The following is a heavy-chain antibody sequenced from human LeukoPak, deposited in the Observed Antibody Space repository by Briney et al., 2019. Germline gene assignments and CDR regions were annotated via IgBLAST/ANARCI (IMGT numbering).Heavy chain of an antibody. V-gene: IGHV4-38-2*01. Sequence: PSETLSLTCAVSGYSISSGYYWGWIRQPPGKGLEWIGSIYHSGSTYYNPSLKSRVTISVDTSKNQFSLKLSSVTAADTAVYYCVRLSVVPAAPFDYWGQGTLVTVSS. CDR2: IYHSGST. CDR1: GYSISSGYY. D-gene: IGHD2-2*01. J-gene: IGHJ4*02. CDR3: VRLSVVPAAPFDY.